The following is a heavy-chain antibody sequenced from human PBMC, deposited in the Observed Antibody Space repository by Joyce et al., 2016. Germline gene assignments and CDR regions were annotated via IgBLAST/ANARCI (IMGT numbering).Heavy chain of an antibody. J-gene: IGHJ5*02. V-gene: IGHV3-74*01. CDR1: GFSFSGYW. Sequence: EVQLVESGGGLVQPGGSLRLSCAAPGFSFSGYWIHWVRQGPGKGLVWVSRINTDGSSTRFADSVKGRFTISRDNAKNTLYLQMNSLRAEDTAVYYCVRGISARPGGPNWFDPWGQGTLVTVSS. CDR2: INTDGSST. CDR3: VRGISARPGGPNWFDP. D-gene: IGHD6-6*01.